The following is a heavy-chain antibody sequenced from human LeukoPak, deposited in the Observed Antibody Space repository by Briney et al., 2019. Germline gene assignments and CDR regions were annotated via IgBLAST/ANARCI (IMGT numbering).Heavy chain of an antibody. CDR1: GFTFSSYW. V-gene: IGHV3-7*01. CDR3: ARVRVRGIITYYFDY. CDR2: MKQDGSEK. D-gene: IGHD3-10*01. Sequence: GGSLRLSCAASGFTFSSYWMSWVRQAPGKGLEWVANMKQDGSEKYYVDSVKGRFTISRDNAKNSLCLQMNSLRAEGTAVYYCARVRVRGIITYYFDYWGQGTLVTVSS. J-gene: IGHJ4*02.